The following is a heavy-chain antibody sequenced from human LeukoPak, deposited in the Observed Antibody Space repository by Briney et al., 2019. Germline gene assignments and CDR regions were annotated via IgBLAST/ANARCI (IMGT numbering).Heavy chain of an antibody. CDR2: ISSSSSSSSSSSSSPT. D-gene: IGHD1-26*01. J-gene: IGHJ3*02. Sequence: PGGSLRLSCADSGFTFSSYSMNWVRQAPGKGLEWVSHISSSSSSSSSSSSSPTYYADSVKGRFTISRDNAKNSLYLQMNSLRAEDTAVYYCARDWSYAFDIWGQGTMVTVSS. CDR3: ARDWSYAFDI. V-gene: IGHV3-48*01. CDR1: GFTFSSYS.